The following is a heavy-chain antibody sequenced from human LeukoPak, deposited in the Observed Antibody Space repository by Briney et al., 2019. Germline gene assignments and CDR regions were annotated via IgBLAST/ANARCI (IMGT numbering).Heavy chain of an antibody. D-gene: IGHD6-13*01. V-gene: IGHV3-20*03. Sequence: ADSVKGRFTISRDNAKNSLYLQMNSLRAEDTALYYCARVPSGFGSSWYTFDYWGQGTLVTVSS. CDR3: ARVPSGFGSSWYTFDY. J-gene: IGHJ4*02.